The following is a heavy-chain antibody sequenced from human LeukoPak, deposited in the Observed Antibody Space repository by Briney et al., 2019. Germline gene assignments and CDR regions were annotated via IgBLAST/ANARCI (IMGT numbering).Heavy chain of an antibody. CDR1: GYSFTEHY. CDR2: INCNSGDA. CDR3: ARSAGHCSNGICFTDYYMDV. J-gene: IGHJ6*03. Sequence: ASVKVSCKASGYSFTEHYIYWVRQVPGQGLEWVGRINCNSGDANSARKFQGRVTMTRDTSVSTAYMDLSSVTSDDSAVYFCARSAGHCSNGICFTDYYMDVWGRGTTVTVSS. D-gene: IGHD2-8*01. V-gene: IGHV1-2*02.